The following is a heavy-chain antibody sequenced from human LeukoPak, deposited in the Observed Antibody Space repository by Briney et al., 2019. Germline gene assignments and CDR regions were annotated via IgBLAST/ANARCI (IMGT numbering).Heavy chain of an antibody. D-gene: IGHD3-22*01. Sequence: ASVKVSCKASGYTFTSYDINWVRQATGQGLEWMGWMNPNSGNTGYAQKFQGRVTMTRNTSISTAYMELSSLRSEDTAVYYCARVGRDFYYDSSGPPYGMDVWGQGTTVTVSS. CDR2: MNPNSGNT. CDR1: GYTFTSYD. J-gene: IGHJ6*02. CDR3: ARVGRDFYYDSSGPPYGMDV. V-gene: IGHV1-8*01.